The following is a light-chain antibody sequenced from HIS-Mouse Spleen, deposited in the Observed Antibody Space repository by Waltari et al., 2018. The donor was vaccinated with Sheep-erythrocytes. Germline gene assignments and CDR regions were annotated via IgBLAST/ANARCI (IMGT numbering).Light chain of an antibody. CDR3: SSYTSSSTFVV. V-gene: IGLV2-14*03. CDR1: SSDVGVLNN. J-gene: IGLJ2*01. Sequence: QSALPQPAPVSGSPGQSITISCPGPSSDVGVLNNVSRYQQHPGKAPKLMIYDVSNRPSGVSNRFSGSKSGNTASLTISGLQAEDEADYYCSSYTSSSTFVVFGGGTKLTVL. CDR2: DVS.